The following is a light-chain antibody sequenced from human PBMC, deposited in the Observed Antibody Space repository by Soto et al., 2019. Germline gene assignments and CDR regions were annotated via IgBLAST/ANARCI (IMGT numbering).Light chain of an antibody. V-gene: IGKV1-33*01. Sequence: DIQMTQSPSSVSVSVGDRVTITCQASQDITKFVNWYQHKPGQAPKLLIYDASSLKSGVPSRFNGGGSGTVFTFTISSLQPEDFATYHCQQYDDLPYTFGQGTKLE. CDR3: QQYDDLPYT. J-gene: IGKJ2*01. CDR2: DAS. CDR1: QDITKF.